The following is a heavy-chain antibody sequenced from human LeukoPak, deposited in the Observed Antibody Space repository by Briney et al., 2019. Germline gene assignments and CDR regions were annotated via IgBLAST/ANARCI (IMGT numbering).Heavy chain of an antibody. CDR1: GYTLTELS. J-gene: IGHJ6*02. V-gene: IGHV1-24*01. CDR3: ATARSFRPTGELLLHHPALYYYYYGMDV. CDR2: FDPEDGET. Sequence: GASVKVSCKVSGYTLTELSMHWVRQAPGKGLEWMGGFDPEDGETIYAQKFQGRVTMTEDTSTDTAYMELSSLRSEDTAVYYCATARSFRPTGELLLHHPALYYYYYGMDVWGQGTTVTVSS. D-gene: IGHD2-15*01.